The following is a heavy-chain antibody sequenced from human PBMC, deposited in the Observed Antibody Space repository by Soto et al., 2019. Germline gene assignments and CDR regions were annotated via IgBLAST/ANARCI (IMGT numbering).Heavy chain of an antibody. CDR1: GFTFSSYG. CDR2: ITHDGSNK. Sequence: GSLRLSCAASGFTFSSYGMHWVRQAPGKGLEWVAVITHDGSNKYYADSVKGRFTISRDNSKNTLYLQMNSLRAEDTAVYYCARDHAEGLDYFDYWGQGTLVTVSS. CDR3: ARDHAEGLDYFDY. V-gene: IGHV3-30*03. D-gene: IGHD3-16*01. J-gene: IGHJ4*02.